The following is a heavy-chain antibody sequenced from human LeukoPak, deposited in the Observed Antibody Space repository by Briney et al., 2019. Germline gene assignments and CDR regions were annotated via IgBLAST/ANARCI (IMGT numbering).Heavy chain of an antibody. CDR2: IYSVGSA. CDR3: ARAAVLAFDI. D-gene: IGHD6-13*01. V-gene: IGHV3-66*01. Sequence: LSGGSLRLSCAASGFTFSSYAMSWVRQAPGKGLEWVSIIYSVGSAYYADSVKARFTISRDISKNTLYLQMNSLRPEDTAVYYCARAAVLAFDIWGQGTLVTVSS. CDR1: GFTFSSYA. J-gene: IGHJ3*02.